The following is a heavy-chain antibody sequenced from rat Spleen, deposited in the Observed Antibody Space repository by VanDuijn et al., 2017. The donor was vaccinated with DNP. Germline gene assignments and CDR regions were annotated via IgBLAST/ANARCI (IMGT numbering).Heavy chain of an antibody. CDR2: IWNTGGT. Sequence: QVQLKESGPGLVQSSQTLSLTCTVAGFSVTSYNMHWVRQPPGKDLEWMGVIWNTGGTQYNSALRSRLSISKDTSKSQVFLKMNSLQTEDTATYYCARAPYNNYFDYWGQGVMVTVSS. V-gene: IGHV2-41*01. CDR3: ARAPYNNYFDY. D-gene: IGHD1-10*01. CDR1: GFSVTSYN. J-gene: IGHJ2*01.